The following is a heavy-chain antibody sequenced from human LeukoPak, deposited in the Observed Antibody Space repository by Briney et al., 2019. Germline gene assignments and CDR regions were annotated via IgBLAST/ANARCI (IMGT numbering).Heavy chain of an antibody. V-gene: IGHV1-2*02. Sequence: ASVKVSCKASGYTFTGYYMRWVRQAPGQGLEWMGWINPNSGDTNYAQNFQGRVTMTRDTSISTAYMELNRLRSDDTAVYYCARELLYGSGSYYNEFDSWGQGTLDSVSS. CDR3: ARELLYGSGSYYNEFDS. D-gene: IGHD3-10*01. J-gene: IGHJ4*02. CDR1: GYTFTGYY. CDR2: INPNSGDT.